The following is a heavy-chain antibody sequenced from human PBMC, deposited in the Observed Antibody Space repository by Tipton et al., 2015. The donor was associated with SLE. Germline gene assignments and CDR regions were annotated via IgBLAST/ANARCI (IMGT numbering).Heavy chain of an antibody. CDR2: INHRGGT. Sequence: TLSLTCAVYGETFSGYYWSWIRQSPGKGLEWIAEINHRGGTYYNPSLKSRVTISVDTSENQFSLRLSSVTAADTAVYYCAGVYYYYYYTDVWGKGTPVTVSS. CDR1: GETFSGYY. CDR3: AGVYYYYYYTDV. J-gene: IGHJ6*03. V-gene: IGHV4-34*08.